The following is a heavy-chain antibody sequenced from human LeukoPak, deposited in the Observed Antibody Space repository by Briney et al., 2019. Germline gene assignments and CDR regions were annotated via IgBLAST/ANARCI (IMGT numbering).Heavy chain of an antibody. D-gene: IGHD4-17*01. CDR3: ASMTTVTEPDFDY. J-gene: IGHJ4*02. V-gene: IGHV4-34*01. Sequence: SETLSLTCAAYGGSFSGYYWSWIRQPPGKGLEWIGEINHSGSTNYNPSLKSRVTISVDTSKNQFSLKLSSVTAADTAVYYCASMTTVTEPDFDYWGQGTLVTVSS. CDR2: INHSGST. CDR1: GGSFSGYY.